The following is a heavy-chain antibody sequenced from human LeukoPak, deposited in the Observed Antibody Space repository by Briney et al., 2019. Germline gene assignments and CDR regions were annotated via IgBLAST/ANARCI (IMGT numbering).Heavy chain of an antibody. J-gene: IGHJ6*02. CDR1: GYNFFTYG. CDR3: ARDRRSSSWFPYYYYGMDV. D-gene: IGHD6-13*01. Sequence: GASVKVSCKASGYNFFTYGITWVRQAPGQGLEWMGGIIPIFGTANYAQKFQGRVTITADESTSTAYMELSSLRSEDTAVYYCARDRRSSSWFPYYYYGMDVWGQGTTVTVSS. CDR2: IIPIFGTA. V-gene: IGHV1-69*13.